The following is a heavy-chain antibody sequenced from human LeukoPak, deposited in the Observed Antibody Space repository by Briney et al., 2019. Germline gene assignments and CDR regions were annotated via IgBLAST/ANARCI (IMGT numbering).Heavy chain of an antibody. CDR2: IYTSGST. CDR1: GGSISSYY. V-gene: IGHV4-4*07. Sequence: SETLSLTCTVSGGSISSYYWSWIRKPAGKGLEWIGRIYTSGSTNYNPSLKSRVTMSVDTSKNQFSLKLSSVTAADTAVYYCARDSTGYSSSWFSGWFDPWGQGTLVTVSS. CDR3: ARDSTGYSSSWFSGWFDP. D-gene: IGHD6-13*01. J-gene: IGHJ5*02.